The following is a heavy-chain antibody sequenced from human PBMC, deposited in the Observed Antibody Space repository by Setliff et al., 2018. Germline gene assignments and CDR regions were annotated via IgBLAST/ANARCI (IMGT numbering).Heavy chain of an antibody. CDR2: INHRGST. CDR3: ARDWSYYASGSFTKWFDF. D-gene: IGHD3-10*01. V-gene: IGHV4-34*09. Sequence: TLSLTCAAYGGTFSDYYWTWIRQPPGKGLEWVGEINHRGSTNYNPSLKSRVTISVDTSKNQFSLKLSSVTAADTAVYYCARDWSYYASGSFTKWFDFWGQGVLVTVSS. CDR1: GGTFSDYY. J-gene: IGHJ4*02.